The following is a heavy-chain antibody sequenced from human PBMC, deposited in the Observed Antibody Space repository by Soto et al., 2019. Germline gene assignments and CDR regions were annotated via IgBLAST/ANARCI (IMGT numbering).Heavy chain of an antibody. Sequence: QVQLVESGGGLVKPGGSLRLSCAASGFTFSDYYMSWIRQATGKGLEWVSYISSSGSTIYYADSVKGRFTISRDNGKNSPYLQINSLRAEDTAVYYCARVGDYDFCSGYYRGSFAPWCQGTLVIVSS. V-gene: IGHV3-11*01. D-gene: IGHD3-3*01. CDR3: ARVGDYDFCSGYYRGSFAP. J-gene: IGHJ5*02. CDR1: GFTFSDYY. CDR2: ISSSGSTI.